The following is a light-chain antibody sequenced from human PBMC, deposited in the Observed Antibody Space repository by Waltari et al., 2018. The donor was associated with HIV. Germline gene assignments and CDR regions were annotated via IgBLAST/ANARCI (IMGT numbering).Light chain of an antibody. J-gene: IGLJ3*02. V-gene: IGLV1-51*01. Sequence: QSVLTQPPSVSAAPGQRVTISCSGTFPNVGNNYISWYQQFPGTAPKLLIYENNKRPSGIPDPFSGSKSGTTATLGITGLQTGDEADYYCGTWDSNLGSGVFGGGTRVTVL. CDR2: ENN. CDR1: FPNVGNNY. CDR3: GTWDSNLGSGV.